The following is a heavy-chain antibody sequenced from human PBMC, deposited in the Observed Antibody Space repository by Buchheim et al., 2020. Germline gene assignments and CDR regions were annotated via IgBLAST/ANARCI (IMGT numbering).Heavy chain of an antibody. V-gene: IGHV4-59*01. CDR1: GGSISSYY. CDR2: IYYSGST. CDR3: ASFSWFRELLKGNLYY. J-gene: IGHJ4*02. D-gene: IGHD3-10*01. Sequence: QVQLQESGAGLVKPSETLSLTCTVSGGSISSYYWSWIRQPPGKGLEWIGYIYYSGSTNSNPSLKSGVTISVETSKNQFSLMLSSVTAADTAVYYCASFSWFRELLKGNLYYWGQGTL.